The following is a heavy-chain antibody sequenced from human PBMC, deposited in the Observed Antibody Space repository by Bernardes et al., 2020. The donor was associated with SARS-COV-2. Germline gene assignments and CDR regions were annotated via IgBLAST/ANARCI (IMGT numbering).Heavy chain of an antibody. Sequence: ASVKVSCKASGYTFTSYGISWVRQAPGQGLEWMGWISAYNGNTNYAQKLQGRVTMTTDTSTSTAYMELRSLRSDDTAVYYCAREGSSSWYEGGAFDIWGQGTLVTVSS. CDR2: ISAYNGNT. D-gene: IGHD6-13*01. CDR1: GYTFTSYG. J-gene: IGHJ4*02. CDR3: AREGSSSWYEGGAFDI. V-gene: IGHV1-18*01.